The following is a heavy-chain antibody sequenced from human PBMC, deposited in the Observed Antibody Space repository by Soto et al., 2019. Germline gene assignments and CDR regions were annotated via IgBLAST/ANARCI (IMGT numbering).Heavy chain of an antibody. Sequence: EVQMVESGGGLVQPGGSLRLSCAASGFSFSSYWMYWVRQAPGKGLEWVANVNEDGTEKNYVDSVKGRFTISRDNAKNSLYLQINSLRAEDTAAYYCSNTWVGGQGTLVTVSS. V-gene: IGHV3-7*01. J-gene: IGHJ4*02. D-gene: IGHD1-26*01. CDR1: GFSFSSYW. CDR3: SNTWV. CDR2: VNEDGTEK.